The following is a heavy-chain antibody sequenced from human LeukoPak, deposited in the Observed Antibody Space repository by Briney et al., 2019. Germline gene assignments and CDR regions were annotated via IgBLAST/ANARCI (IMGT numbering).Heavy chain of an antibody. CDR3: ARASRGYSGSGTYLYYFDH. V-gene: IGHV1-24*01. CDR1: RYTLTELS. J-gene: IGHJ4*02. D-gene: IGHD3-10*01. Sequence: ASVKVSCKVSRYTLTELSMHWVRQAPGKGLEWMGGFDPEDGEAIYAQKFQGRVTMTEDTSTDTAYMELSSLRSEDTAVYYCARASRGYSGSGTYLYYFDHWGQGTLVTVSS. CDR2: FDPEDGEA.